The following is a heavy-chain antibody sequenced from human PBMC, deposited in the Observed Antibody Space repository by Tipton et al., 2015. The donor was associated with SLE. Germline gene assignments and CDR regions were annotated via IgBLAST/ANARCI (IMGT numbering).Heavy chain of an antibody. CDR2: ISAYNGDA. J-gene: IGHJ4*02. CDR1: GYTFTSYG. D-gene: IGHD5-24*01. Sequence: QLVQSGVEVKKPGASVRVSCKASGYTFTSYGISWVRQAPGQGLEWMGWISAYNGDANYAQKFRGRVTMTTDTSTSTAYMELRSLTSDDTAVYYCALERWLQLFDHWGQGTLVTVSS. V-gene: IGHV1-18*01. CDR3: ALERWLQLFDH.